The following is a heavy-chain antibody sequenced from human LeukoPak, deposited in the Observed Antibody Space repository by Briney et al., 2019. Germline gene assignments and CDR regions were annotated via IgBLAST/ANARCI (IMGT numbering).Heavy chain of an antibody. D-gene: IGHD6-13*01. J-gene: IGHJ4*02. CDR2: ISGSGGST. Sequence: GGSLRLSCAASGFIFSSYSMNWVRQAPGKGLEWVSAISGSGGSTYYADSVKGRFTISRDNSKNTLYLQMNSLRAEDTAVYYCAKDRIAAAGEPFDYWGQGALVTVSS. V-gene: IGHV3-23*01. CDR3: AKDRIAAAGEPFDY. CDR1: GFIFSSYS.